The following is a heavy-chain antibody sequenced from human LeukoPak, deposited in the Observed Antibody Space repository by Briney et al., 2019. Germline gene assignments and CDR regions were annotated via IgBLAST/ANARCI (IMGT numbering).Heavy chain of an antibody. J-gene: IGHJ5*02. Sequence: SETLSLTCTVSGGSISSYYWSWIRQPAGKGLEWIGRIYTSGSTNYNPSLKSRGTMSVDTSKNQFSLKLSSVTAADTAVYYCARDGDLAYYYGSGSYSPPWFDPWGQGTLVTVSS. CDR3: ARDGDLAYYYGSGSYSPPWFDP. CDR1: GGSISSYY. V-gene: IGHV4-4*07. D-gene: IGHD3-10*01. CDR2: IYTSGST.